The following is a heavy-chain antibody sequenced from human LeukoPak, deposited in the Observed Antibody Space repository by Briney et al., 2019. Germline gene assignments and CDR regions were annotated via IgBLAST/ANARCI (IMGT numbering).Heavy chain of an antibody. V-gene: IGHV3-43D*03. CDR2: ISWDGGST. CDR3: AKGRWLETGYFDY. CDR1: GFTFDDYA. Sequence: GGSLRLSCAASGFTFDDYAMHWVRQAPGKGLEWVSLISWDGGSTYYADSVKGRFTISRDNAKNSLYLQMNSLRAEDMALYYCAKGRWLETGYFDYWGQGTLVTVSS. D-gene: IGHD6-19*01. J-gene: IGHJ4*02.